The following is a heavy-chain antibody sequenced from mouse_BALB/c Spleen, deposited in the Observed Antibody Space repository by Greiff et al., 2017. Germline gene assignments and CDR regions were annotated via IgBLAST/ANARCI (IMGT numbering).Heavy chain of an antibody. J-gene: IGHJ3*01. CDR2: ISYSGST. CDR1: GYSITSDYA. Sequence: ESGPGLVKPSQSLSLTCTVTGYSITSDYAWNWIRQFPGNKLEWMGYISYSGSTSYNPSLKSRISITRDTSKNQFFLQLNSVTTEDTATYYCARGGLRRWFAYWGQGTLVTVSA. V-gene: IGHV3-2*02. D-gene: IGHD2-4*01. CDR3: ARGGLRRWFAY.